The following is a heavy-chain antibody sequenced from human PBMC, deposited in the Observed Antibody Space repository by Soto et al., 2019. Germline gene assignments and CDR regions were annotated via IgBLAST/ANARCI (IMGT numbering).Heavy chain of an antibody. Sequence: GGSLRLSCAASGFTFSSYAMHWVRQAPGKGLEWVAVISYDGSNKYYADSVKGRFTISRDNSKNTLYLQMNSLRAEDTAVYYCARVHEWRAEGTFDYWGQGTLVTVSS. CDR3: ARVHEWRAEGTFDY. J-gene: IGHJ4*02. CDR1: GFTFSSYA. D-gene: IGHD3-3*01. CDR2: ISYDGSNK. V-gene: IGHV3-30-3*01.